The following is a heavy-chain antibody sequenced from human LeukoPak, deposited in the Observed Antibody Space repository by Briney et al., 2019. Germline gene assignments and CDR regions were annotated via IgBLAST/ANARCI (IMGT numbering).Heavy chain of an antibody. CDR3: ARPAVEMATYDAFDI. D-gene: IGHD5-24*01. CDR2: IYSNGRT. J-gene: IGHJ3*02. V-gene: IGHV4-4*07. Sequence: SETLSLTCSVSGASISSYYWTWIRQPAGRGLEWIGGIYSNGRTNYNPSLKSRVTISVDTSKKQFSLKLSSVTAADTAVYYCARPAVEMATYDAFDIWGQGTMVSVSS. CDR1: GASISSYY.